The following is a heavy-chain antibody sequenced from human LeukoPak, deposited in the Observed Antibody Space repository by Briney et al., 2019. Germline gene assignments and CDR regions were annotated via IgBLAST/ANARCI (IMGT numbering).Heavy chain of an antibody. CDR3: ARDQGSSGWDDY. Sequence: GGSPRLSCAASGFTFSSYSMNWVRQAPGKGLEWVANIKQDGSEKYYVDSVKGRFTISRDNAKNSLYLQMNSLRAEDTAVYYCARDQGSSGWDDYWGQGTLVTVSS. CDR1: GFTFSSYS. J-gene: IGHJ4*02. V-gene: IGHV3-7*01. CDR2: IKQDGSEK. D-gene: IGHD6-19*01.